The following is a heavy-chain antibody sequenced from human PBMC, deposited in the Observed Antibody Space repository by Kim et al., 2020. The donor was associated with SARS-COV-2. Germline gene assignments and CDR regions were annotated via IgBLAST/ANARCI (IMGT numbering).Heavy chain of an antibody. J-gene: IGHJ6*01. CDR2: ISSNPNNSAK. V-gene: IGHV3-73*01. CDR3: PHLNPISGGCYY. D-gene: IGHD6-25*01. Sequence: GGSLRLSCVASGFTFSGPSMHWVRQASGKGLEWVSRISSNPNNSAKAYAASVRGTISIAKADSTHSPHMQMRSPKTEATSIYSCPHLNPISGGCYY. CDR1: GFTFSGPS.